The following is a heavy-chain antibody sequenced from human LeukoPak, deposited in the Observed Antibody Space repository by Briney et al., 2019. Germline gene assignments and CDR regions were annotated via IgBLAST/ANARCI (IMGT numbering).Heavy chain of an antibody. V-gene: IGHV1-69*13. CDR2: IIPIFGTA. CDR3: VSSTGITMVRGVGYFDY. D-gene: IGHD3-10*01. CDR1: GGTFSSYA. J-gene: IGHJ4*02. Sequence: SVKVSCKASGGTFSSYAISWVRQAPGQGLEWMGGIIPIFGTANYAQKFQGRVTITADESTSTAYMELSSLRSEDTAVYYCVSSTGITMVRGVGYFDYWGQGTLVTVSS.